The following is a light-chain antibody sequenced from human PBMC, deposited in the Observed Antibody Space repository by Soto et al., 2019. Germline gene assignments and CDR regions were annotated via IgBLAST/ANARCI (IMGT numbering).Light chain of an antibody. J-gene: IGKJ2*01. CDR3: QQRSNWYN. V-gene: IGKV3-11*01. CDR1: QSVSSY. CDR2: DAS. Sequence: EIVLTQSTATLSLSPGERATLSCRASQSVSSYLAWYQQKPGQAPRLLIYDASNRATGIPARFSGSGSGTDFTLTISSLEPEDFACYYCQQRSNWYNFGQGTKLEIK.